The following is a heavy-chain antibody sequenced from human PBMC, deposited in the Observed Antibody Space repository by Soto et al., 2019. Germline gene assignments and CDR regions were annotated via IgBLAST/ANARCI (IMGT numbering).Heavy chain of an antibody. CDR2: LSYDGSDK. Sequence: QVQLVESGGGVVQPGRSLRLSCAASGFTFSSYPMHWLRQAPGKGLEWVTLLSYDGSDKYYADSVKGRFSISRDNSQNTLYLQMNSLRAEDTAVYYCAXWNVQHDSYGYFWGQGTLVTVSS. CDR3: AXWNVQHDSYGYF. V-gene: IGHV3-30-3*01. D-gene: IGHD5-18*01. J-gene: IGHJ4*02. CDR1: GFTFSSYP.